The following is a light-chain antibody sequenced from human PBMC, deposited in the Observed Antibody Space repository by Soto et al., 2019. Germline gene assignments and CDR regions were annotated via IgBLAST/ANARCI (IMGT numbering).Light chain of an antibody. Sequence: EIVMTQSPATLSVSPGERATLSCRASQTVTSNLAWYQQKPGQPPRLLIYGASTRATGIPARFSGSGSGTEFTLTISSLQSEDFAVYYCQQYGNWPPQSFGQGTKVDIK. CDR1: QTVTSN. CDR2: GAS. J-gene: IGKJ1*01. V-gene: IGKV3-15*01. CDR3: QQYGNWPPQS.